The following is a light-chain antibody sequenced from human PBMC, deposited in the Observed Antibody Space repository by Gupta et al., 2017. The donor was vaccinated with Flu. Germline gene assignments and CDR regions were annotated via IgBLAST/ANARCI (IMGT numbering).Light chain of an antibody. V-gene: IGLV1-44*01. J-gene: IGLJ2*01. CDR3: AAGDDSLNGLV. Sequence: QSVLLPPPPASGTPGPRVTISCSGSSSNIGSNTVSWYQQHPGTAPKLLIYSNNQRPPGVPDRFSGSKSGTSASLAISGLQAEDEADYYCAAGDDSLNGLVFGGGTKLTVL. CDR1: SSNIGSNT. CDR2: SNN.